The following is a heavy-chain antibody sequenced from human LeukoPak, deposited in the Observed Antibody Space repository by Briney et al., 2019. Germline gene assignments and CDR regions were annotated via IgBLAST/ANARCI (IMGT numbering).Heavy chain of an antibody. J-gene: IGHJ4*02. V-gene: IGHV1-18*01. D-gene: IGHD1-26*01. CDR2: ISAYNGNT. Sequence: ASVKVSCETSGYTFTSYSISWVRQAPGQGLEWMGWISAYNGNTNYAQKLQGRVTMTTDTSTSTAYMELRSLRSDDTAVYYCARAPANSGSYYDHYWGQGTLVTVSS. CDR3: ARAPANSGSYYDHY. CDR1: GYTFTSYS.